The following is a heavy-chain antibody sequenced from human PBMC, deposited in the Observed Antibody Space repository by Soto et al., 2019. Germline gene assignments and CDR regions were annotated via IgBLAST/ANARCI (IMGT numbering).Heavy chain of an antibody. CDR1: GFTFSAYA. CDR3: ARQDYSTTWYPNY. D-gene: IGHD6-13*01. J-gene: IGHJ4*02. Sequence: GGSLRLSCAASGFTFSAYAMTWVRQAPGKGLEWVSVISGSAGATYYADSVKGRFTISRDNSKNTLYLQMNSLRAEDTAVYYCARQDYSTTWYPNYWGQGTLVTVSS. CDR2: ISGSAGAT. V-gene: IGHV3-23*01.